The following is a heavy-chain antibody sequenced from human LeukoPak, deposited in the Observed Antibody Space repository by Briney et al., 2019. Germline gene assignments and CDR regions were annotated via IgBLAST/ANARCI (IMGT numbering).Heavy chain of an antibody. V-gene: IGHV3-30*03. CDR2: MSSDERNQ. J-gene: IGHJ4*02. CDR1: GFSLSDFG. D-gene: IGHD2-21*02. Sequence: PGGSLRLSCAASGFSLSDFGTHWVRQAPGKGLEWVAVMSSDERNQYYADSVQGRFTLSRDNSRNTLFLQMNSLRVEDTAVYYCAIGGLTTIDYWGQGTLVTVSS. CDR3: AIGGLTTIDY.